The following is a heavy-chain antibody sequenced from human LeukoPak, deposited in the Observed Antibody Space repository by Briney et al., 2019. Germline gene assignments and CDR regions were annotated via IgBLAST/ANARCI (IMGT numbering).Heavy chain of an antibody. CDR1: GDSISSNDYY. Sequence: SQTLSLTCTVSGDSISSNDYYWSWLRQPPGKGLEWIGYIYYSGSTYYNPSLKSRVTISVDTSKNQFSLKLSSVTAADTAVYYCARDSLGWTDAFDIWGQGTMVTVSS. V-gene: IGHV4-30-4*01. CDR3: ARDSLGWTDAFDI. CDR2: IYYSGST. J-gene: IGHJ3*02. D-gene: IGHD3/OR15-3a*01.